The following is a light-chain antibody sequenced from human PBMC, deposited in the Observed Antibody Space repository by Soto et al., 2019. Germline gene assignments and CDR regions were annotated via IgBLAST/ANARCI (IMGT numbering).Light chain of an antibody. CDR1: QSISSNF. J-gene: IGKJ1*01. V-gene: IGKV3-20*01. CDR3: QQYGSSPPT. CDR2: GAS. Sequence: EIVLTQSPGTLSLSPGEGATLSCWASQSISSNFLAWYQQKRGQAPRLLIHGASNRATGTPDRFSGSGSGTDFTLTINRLEPEDFALYYCQQYGSSPPTFGQGTKVDI.